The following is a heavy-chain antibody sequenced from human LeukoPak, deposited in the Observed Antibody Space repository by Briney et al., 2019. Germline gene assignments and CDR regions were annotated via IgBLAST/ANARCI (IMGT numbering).Heavy chain of an antibody. V-gene: IGHV4-59*01. CDR2: IYYSRTT. CDR3: VRRQWELQYFDL. CDR1: GGSISSYY. D-gene: IGHD1-26*01. Sequence: PSETLSLTCTVSGGSISSYYWSWIRQPPGKGLEWIGYIYYSRTTEYNPSLKSRVTISADTSKNQFSLKLNSVTAADTAVYYCVRRQWELQYFDLWGRGTLVAVSS. J-gene: IGHJ2*01.